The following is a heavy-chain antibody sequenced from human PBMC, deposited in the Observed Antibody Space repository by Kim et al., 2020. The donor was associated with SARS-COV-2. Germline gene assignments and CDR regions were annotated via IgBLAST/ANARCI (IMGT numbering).Heavy chain of an antibody. D-gene: IGHD2-2*01. CDR1: GFTFSTYA. Sequence: GGSLRLSCAASGFTFSTYAMSWVRQAPGKGLEWVSVISGGGGSTYYADPVKGRFTISRDNSKNTLNVQMNSLRAEDTAIYYCAKHSRTTCCNDAFDIWGQGTVVTVSS. CDR2: ISGGGGST. J-gene: IGHJ3*02. V-gene: IGHV3-23*01. CDR3: AKHSRTTCCNDAFDI.